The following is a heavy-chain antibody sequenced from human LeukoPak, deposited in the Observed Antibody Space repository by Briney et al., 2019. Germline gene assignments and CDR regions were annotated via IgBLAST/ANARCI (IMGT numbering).Heavy chain of an antibody. CDR3: ARGGFSGYVLNAFDI. J-gene: IGHJ3*02. D-gene: IGHD5-12*01. Sequence: ASVKVSCKASGYTFTSYAMNWVRQAPGQGLEWMGWINTNTGNPTYAQGFTGRFVFSLDTSVSTAYLQISSLKAEDTAVYYCARGGFSGYVLNAFDIWGQGTMVTVSS. CDR1: GYTFTSYA. CDR2: INTNTGNP. V-gene: IGHV7-4-1*02.